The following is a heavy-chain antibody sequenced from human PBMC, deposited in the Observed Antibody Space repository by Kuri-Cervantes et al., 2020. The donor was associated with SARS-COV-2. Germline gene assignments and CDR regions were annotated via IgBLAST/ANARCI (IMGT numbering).Heavy chain of an antibody. D-gene: IGHD6-13*01. CDR2: ISSSTSYI. Sequence: GESLKISCAASGFTFSSYSINWVRQAPGKGLEWVSTISSSTSYIYYEDSVKGRFTISRDNAKNSLYLQMNSLRAEDTAIYYCARDRSSNLFSTRVAFDIWGQGTMVTVSS. CDR3: ARDRSSNLFSTRVAFDI. V-gene: IGHV3-21*01. CDR1: GFTFSSYS. J-gene: IGHJ3*02.